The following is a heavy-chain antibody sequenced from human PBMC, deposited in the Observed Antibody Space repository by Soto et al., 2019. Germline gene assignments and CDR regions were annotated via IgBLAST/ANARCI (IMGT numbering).Heavy chain of an antibody. Sequence: GGSLRLSCAASGFTFSSYSMNWVRQAPGKGLEWVSYISSSSSTIYYADSVKGRFTISRDNAKNSLYLQMNSLRDEDTAVYYCARDSTGSSSWYPYYYYGMDVWGQGTTVTVSS. CDR3: ARDSTGSSSWYPYYYYGMDV. V-gene: IGHV3-48*02. J-gene: IGHJ6*02. CDR2: ISSSSSTI. CDR1: GFTFSSYS. D-gene: IGHD6-13*01.